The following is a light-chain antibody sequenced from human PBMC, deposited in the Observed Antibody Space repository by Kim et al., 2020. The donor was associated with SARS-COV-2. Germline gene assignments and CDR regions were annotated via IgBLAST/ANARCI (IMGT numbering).Light chain of an antibody. CDR3: SSYTSSDTGV. CDR1: SSDIGTYNY. V-gene: IGLV2-14*03. CDR2: DVS. J-gene: IGLJ2*01. Sequence: QSITISCTGTSSDIGTYNYVSWYQQNPGKAPKLIIYDVSNRPSGVSNRFSGSKSGNMASLTISGLQAEDEADYYCSSYTSSDTGVFGGGTQLTVL.